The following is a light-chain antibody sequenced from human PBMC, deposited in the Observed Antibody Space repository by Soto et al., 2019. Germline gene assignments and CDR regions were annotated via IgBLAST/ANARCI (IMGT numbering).Light chain of an antibody. CDR1: QSVSSSY. CDR3: QQYGSSPWT. CDR2: GAS. J-gene: IGKJ1*01. Sequence: EIVLTQSPGTLSLSPGERATLSCRASQSVSSSYLAWYQQKSGQAPRLLIYGASSRATGIPDRFSGSASGTDFTLTISRLEPEDFAVYFCQQYGSSPWTFGQGTKVEIK. V-gene: IGKV3-20*01.